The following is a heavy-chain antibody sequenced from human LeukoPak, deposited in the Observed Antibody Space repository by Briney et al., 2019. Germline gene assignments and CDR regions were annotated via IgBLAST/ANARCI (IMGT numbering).Heavy chain of an antibody. CDR2: IIPIFGTA. D-gene: IGHD3-10*01. CDR1: GGTFSSYA. Sequence: SVKVSCKASGGTFSSYAISWVRQAPGQGLEWMGGIIPIFGTANYAQKFQGRVTITTDESTSTAYMELSSLRSEDTAVYYCARAGERYYGSGSYPVYYYYDMDVWGKGTTVTVSS. V-gene: IGHV1-69*05. CDR3: ARAGERYYGSGSYPVYYYYDMDV. J-gene: IGHJ6*03.